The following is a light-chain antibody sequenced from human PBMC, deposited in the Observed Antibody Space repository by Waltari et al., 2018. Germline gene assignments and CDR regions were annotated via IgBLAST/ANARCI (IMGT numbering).Light chain of an antibody. Sequence: QSGLTQPRSVSGSPGQSVTISCTGITSADGDHKHVSWHHQHPAKAPKLMIYDGNKRPSGVPDRFSGSKSANTASLTISGLQAEDEADYSCCSYAGSYVIFGEGTKLTVL. CDR1: TSADGDHKH. CDR2: DGN. V-gene: IGLV2-11*01. CDR3: CSYAGSYVI. J-gene: IGLJ2*01.